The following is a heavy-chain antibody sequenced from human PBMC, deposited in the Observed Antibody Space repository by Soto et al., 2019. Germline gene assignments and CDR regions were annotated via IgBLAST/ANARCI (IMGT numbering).Heavy chain of an antibody. D-gene: IGHD2-15*01. Sequence: QVQLVQSGPEVKKPGASVKVSCKASGYTFTSYGISWVRQAPGQGLEWMGWISPYNGNTNYAQTLQGRVTMTTDTTSSTAYTEMRRLRSDDTAVYYCARDLSGNPGYWGQGTLVTVSS. J-gene: IGHJ4*02. V-gene: IGHV1-18*01. CDR3: ARDLSGNPGY. CDR2: ISPYNGNT. CDR1: GYTFTSYG.